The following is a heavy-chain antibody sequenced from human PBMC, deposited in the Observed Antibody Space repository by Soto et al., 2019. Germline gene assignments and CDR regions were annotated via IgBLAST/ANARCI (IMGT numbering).Heavy chain of an antibody. CDR2: IYYSGST. J-gene: IGHJ4*02. D-gene: IGHD3-22*01. CDR3: ARVAGSTYYYDSSGLTVDY. V-gene: IGHV4-59*01. CDR1: GGSISSYY. Sequence: SETLSTCTVSGGSISSYYLSWIRQPPGKGLEWIGYIYYSGSTNYNPSLKSRVTISVDTSKNQFSLKLSSVTAADTAVYYCARVAGSTYYYDSSGLTVDYWGQGTLVTVSS.